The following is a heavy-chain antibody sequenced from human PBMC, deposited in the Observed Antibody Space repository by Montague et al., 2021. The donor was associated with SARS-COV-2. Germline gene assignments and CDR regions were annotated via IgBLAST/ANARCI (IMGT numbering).Heavy chain of an antibody. D-gene: IGHD3-3*01. V-gene: IGHV4-59*12. Sequence: SETLSLTCTVSGGSISSYYWSWIRQPPGKGLEWIGYIYYSGSTNYNPSLKSRVTISVDTSKNQFSLYLTSVTAVDAAVYYCARDQTVLEWIWYGMDVWGPGTTVTVSS. CDR3: ARDQTVLEWIWYGMDV. CDR2: IYYSGST. CDR1: GGSISSYY. J-gene: IGHJ6*02.